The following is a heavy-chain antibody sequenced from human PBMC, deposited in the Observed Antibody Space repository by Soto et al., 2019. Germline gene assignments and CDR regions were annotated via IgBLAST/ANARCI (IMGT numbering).Heavy chain of an antibody. CDR1: GGSITTSY. CDR3: ASSGIVGREVNTWFDP. D-gene: IGHD3-22*01. V-gene: IGHV4-59*01. Sequence: ETLSLTCTVSGGSITTSYWSWIRQPLGKALEWIGYISYRGSTNYNPSLKSRLTISIDTSKSQISLKLTSMTTADTAVYYCASSGIVGREVNTWFDPWGQGTLVTVSS. J-gene: IGHJ5*02. CDR2: ISYRGST.